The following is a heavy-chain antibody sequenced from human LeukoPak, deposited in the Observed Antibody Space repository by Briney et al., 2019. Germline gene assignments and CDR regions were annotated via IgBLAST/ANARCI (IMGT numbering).Heavy chain of an antibody. CDR1: EFNVSDNY. CDR2: MYRGGNT. CDR3: ARASITMVRGVWIGVPALIDY. Sequence: GGSLRLSCTASEFNVSDNYMTWVRQAPGRGLEWISVMYRGGNTYYADSVKGRFTISRDNAKNSLYLQMNSLRAEDTAVYYCARASITMVRGVWIGVPALIDYWGQGTLVTVSS. V-gene: IGHV3-53*01. D-gene: IGHD3-10*01. J-gene: IGHJ4*02.